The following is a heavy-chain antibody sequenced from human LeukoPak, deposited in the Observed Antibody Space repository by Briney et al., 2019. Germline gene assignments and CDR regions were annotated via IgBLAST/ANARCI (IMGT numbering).Heavy chain of an antibody. V-gene: IGHV4-39*01. CDR2: IYYSGST. CDR3: ARHLNWFDP. Sequence: PSETLSLTCTVSGGSISSSSYYWGWIRQPPGKGLEWIGSIYYSGSTYYNPSLKSRVTISVDTSKNQFSLKLSSVTAADTAVYYCARHLNWFDPWGQGTLVTVSS. J-gene: IGHJ5*02. CDR1: GGSISSSSYY.